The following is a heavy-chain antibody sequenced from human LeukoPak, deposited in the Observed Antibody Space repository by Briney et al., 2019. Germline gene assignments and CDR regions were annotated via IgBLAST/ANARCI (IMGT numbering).Heavy chain of an antibody. J-gene: IGHJ4*02. D-gene: IGHD6-6*01. CDR1: GFTFSSYS. CDR3: AKPPRSSSSSSY. CDR2: ISSSSSSYI. V-gene: IGHV3-21*04. Sequence: SGGSLRLSCAASGFTFSSYSMTWVRQAPGKGLEWVSSISSSSSSYIYYADSVKGRFTISRDNAKNSLYLQMNSLRSEDTAVYFCAKPPRSSSSSSYWGQGTLVTVSS.